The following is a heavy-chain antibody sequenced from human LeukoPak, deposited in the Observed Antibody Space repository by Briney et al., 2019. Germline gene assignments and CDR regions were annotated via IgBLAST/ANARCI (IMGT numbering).Heavy chain of an antibody. J-gene: IGHJ6*02. CDR2: SIPIFGTA. CDR1: VGTFSSYA. Sequence: GASVKVSCKACVGTFSSYAISWVRQAPGQGLEWVGGSIPIFGTANYAQKFQGRVTITADESTSTAYMELSSLRSEDTAVYYCARDFTWIHAMDVWGQGPTVTVSS. V-gene: IGHV1-69*13. D-gene: IGHD5-18*01. CDR3: ARDFTWIHAMDV.